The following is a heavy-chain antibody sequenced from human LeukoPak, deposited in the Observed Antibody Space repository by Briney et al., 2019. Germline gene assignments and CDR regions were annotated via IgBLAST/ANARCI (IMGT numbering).Heavy chain of an antibody. V-gene: IGHV4-39*07. Sequence: SETLSLTCTVSGVSISSSNYFWAWIRQSPGKGLGWIGSIYFRGSISSSPSLKSRVTISIDASKNQFSLKLTSVTAADTAVYYCAREDRYCSSTSCYTWDYWGQGTLVAV. D-gene: IGHD2-2*02. CDR1: GVSISSSNYF. J-gene: IGHJ4*02. CDR3: AREDRYCSSTSCYTWDY. CDR2: IYFRGSI.